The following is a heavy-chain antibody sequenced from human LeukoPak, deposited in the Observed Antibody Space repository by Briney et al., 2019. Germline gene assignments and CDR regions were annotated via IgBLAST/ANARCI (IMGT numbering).Heavy chain of an antibody. CDR1: GGSISSYY. V-gene: IGHV4-59*01. CDR2: IYSSGSN. J-gene: IGHJ2*01. D-gene: IGHD3-22*01. CDR3: ARDCSDSSCSSPFDL. Sequence: SETLSLTCTVSGGSISSYYWSWIRQPPGKGLEWIGYIYSSGSNNYNPSLKSRVTISVDTSKNQFSLKLSSVTAADTAVYYCARDCSDSSCSSPFDLWGRGTLVTVSS.